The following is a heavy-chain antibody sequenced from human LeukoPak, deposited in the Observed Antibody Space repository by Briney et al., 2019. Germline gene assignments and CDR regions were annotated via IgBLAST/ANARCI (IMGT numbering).Heavy chain of an antibody. D-gene: IGHD3-22*01. CDR2: IYHSGST. CDR1: GYSISSGYY. V-gene: IGHV4-38-2*02. J-gene: IGHJ4*02. Sequence: SETLSLTCTVSGYSISSGYYWGWIRQPPGKGLEWIGSIYHSGSTYYNPSLKSRVTISVDTSKNQFSLKLSSVTAADTAVYYCARLQTGITMIIDYWGQGTLVTVSS. CDR3: ARLQTGITMIIDY.